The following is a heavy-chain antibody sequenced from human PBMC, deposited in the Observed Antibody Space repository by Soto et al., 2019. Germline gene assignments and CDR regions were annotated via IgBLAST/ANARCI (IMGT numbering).Heavy chain of an antibody. Sequence: QIPLLQSGAEVKKPGASVKVTCKASGYTFRNFGISWVRQAPGQGLVWMGWISAYNANANYAQKFQGRLTMTADTSTSTAYMELRSLRSDDTAVYYCARENSYFDYWGQGTLVTVSS. J-gene: IGHJ4*02. V-gene: IGHV1-18*01. CDR2: ISAYNANA. CDR1: GYTFRNFG. CDR3: ARENSYFDY.